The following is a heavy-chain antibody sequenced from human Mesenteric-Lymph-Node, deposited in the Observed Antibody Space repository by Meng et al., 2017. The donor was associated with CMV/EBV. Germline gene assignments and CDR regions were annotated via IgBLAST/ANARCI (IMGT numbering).Heavy chain of an antibody. Sequence: SETLSLTCTVSGGSISSGGYYWSWIRQHPGKGLEWIGYIYHSGSTDYNPSLKSRVTISVDTSKNQFSLKLSSVTAADTAVYYCARGPGYCSTTSCYYFDYWGQGTLVTVSS. CDR2: IYHSGST. CDR1: GGSISSGGYY. CDR3: ARGPGYCSTTSCYYFDY. V-gene: IGHV4-31*03. J-gene: IGHJ4*02. D-gene: IGHD2-2*01.